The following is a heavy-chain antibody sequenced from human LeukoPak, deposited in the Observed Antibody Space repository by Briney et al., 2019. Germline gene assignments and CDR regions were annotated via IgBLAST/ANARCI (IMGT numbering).Heavy chain of an antibody. CDR2: INSDGGTT. CDR1: GFTFSSYW. D-gene: IGHD1-26*01. J-gene: IGHJ4*02. Sequence: GGSLRLSCAASGFTFSSYWMHWVRQAPGKVLVCVSRINSDGGTTTYADSVKGRFTISRDNAKSTLYLQMNSLRIEDTAVYYCAISRYSGTSLDYWGQGSLATVPS. CDR3: AISRYSGTSLDY. V-gene: IGHV3-74*01.